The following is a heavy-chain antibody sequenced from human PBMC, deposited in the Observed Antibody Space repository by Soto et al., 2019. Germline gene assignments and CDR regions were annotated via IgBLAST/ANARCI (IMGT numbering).Heavy chain of an antibody. D-gene: IGHD2-15*01. V-gene: IGHV3-30-3*01. CDR2: ISYDGSNK. CDR1: GFTFSSYA. CDR3: ARPYSGGEKNFRFDF. Sequence: GGSLRLSCAASGFTFSSYAMHWVRQAPGKGLEWVAVISYDGSNKYYADSVKGRFTISRDNSKNTLYLQMNSLRAEDTAVYYCARPYSGGEKNFRFDFWGQGTLVTVSS. J-gene: IGHJ4*02.